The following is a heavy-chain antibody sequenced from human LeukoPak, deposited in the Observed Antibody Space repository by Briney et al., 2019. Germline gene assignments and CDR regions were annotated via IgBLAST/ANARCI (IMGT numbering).Heavy chain of an antibody. CDR1: GFTFSTYW. D-gene: IGHD2-15*01. CDR2: MKPDGSEK. J-gene: IGHJ6*02. V-gene: IGHV3-7*04. CDR3: ARFGVAYGVDV. Sequence: HPGGSLRLSCAASGFTFSTYWMSWVRHAPGKGLEWVANMKPDGSEKDYVDSLKGRFTISRDNAKNSLYLQVNSLRAEDTAVYYCARFGVAYGVDVWGQGTTVTVSS.